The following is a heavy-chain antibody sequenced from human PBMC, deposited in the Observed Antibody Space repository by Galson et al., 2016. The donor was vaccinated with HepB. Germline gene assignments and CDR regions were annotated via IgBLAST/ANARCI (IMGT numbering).Heavy chain of an antibody. CDR3: AISGNCSGGSCYYDDY. J-gene: IGHJ4*02. CDR2: ISSSTSAI. V-gene: IGHV3-48*02. Sequence: SLRLSCAASAFTFSNYNMHWVRQAPGKGLEWVSYISSSTSAIYYADSVKGRFTISRDNAKNSLYLQMNSLRDEDTAVYYCAISGNCSGGSCYYDDYWGQGTLVTVSS. CDR1: AFTFSNYN. D-gene: IGHD2-15*01.